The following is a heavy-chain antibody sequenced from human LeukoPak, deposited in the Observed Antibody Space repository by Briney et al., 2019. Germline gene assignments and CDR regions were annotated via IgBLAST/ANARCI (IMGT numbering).Heavy chain of an antibody. V-gene: IGHV1-2*02. CDR3: ARVGDSSGAGFDY. D-gene: IGHD3-22*01. Sequence: ASVKVSCKASGYTFTSYYMHWVRQAPGQGLEWMGWINPNSGGTNYAQKFQGRVTMTRDTSISTAYMELSRLRSDDTAVYYCARVGDSSGAGFDYWGQGTLVTVSS. CDR2: INPNSGGT. J-gene: IGHJ4*02. CDR1: GYTFTSYY.